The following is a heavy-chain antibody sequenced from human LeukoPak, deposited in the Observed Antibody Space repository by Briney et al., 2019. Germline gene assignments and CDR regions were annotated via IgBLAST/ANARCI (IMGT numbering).Heavy chain of an antibody. V-gene: IGHV3-30*18. CDR2: ISYDGSNK. Sequence: PGGSLRLSCAASGFTFSNYGMYWVRQAPGKGLEWVALISYDGSNKYFADSVKGRFTISRDNSKNTLYLQMHSLRAEDTAVYYCAKDNVAAAGRYFDYWGQGTLVTVSS. J-gene: IGHJ4*02. D-gene: IGHD6-13*01. CDR3: AKDNVAAAGRYFDY. CDR1: GFTFSNYG.